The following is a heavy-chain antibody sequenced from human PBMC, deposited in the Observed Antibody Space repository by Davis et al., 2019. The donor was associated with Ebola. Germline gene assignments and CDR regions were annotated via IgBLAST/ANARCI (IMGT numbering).Heavy chain of an antibody. CDR1: GFKFADHA. J-gene: IGHJ6*02. CDR3: AKDVYADIGHGLEA. Sequence: PGGSLRLSCIASGFKFADHAMNWVRQSPGRGLEWVSGISWDSGTVLYAESVEGRFTISRDNAGNSLYLEMNSLRPEDTALYYCAKDVYADIGHGLEAWGQGTTVTVSS. V-gene: IGHV3-9*01. CDR2: ISWDSGTV. D-gene: IGHD3-16*01.